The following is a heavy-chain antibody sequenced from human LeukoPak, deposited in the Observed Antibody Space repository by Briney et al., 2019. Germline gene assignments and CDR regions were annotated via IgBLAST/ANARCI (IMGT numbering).Heavy chain of an antibody. CDR2: IIPIFSTA. D-gene: IGHD3-10*01. CDR3: AREFGELYGMDV. Sequence: SVKVSCKASGGTFSSYAISWVRQAPGQGLEWMGGIIPIFSTANYAQKFQGRATITADESTSTAYMELSSLRSEDTAVYYCAREFGELYGMDVWGQGTTVTVSS. V-gene: IGHV1-69*13. CDR1: GGTFSSYA. J-gene: IGHJ6*02.